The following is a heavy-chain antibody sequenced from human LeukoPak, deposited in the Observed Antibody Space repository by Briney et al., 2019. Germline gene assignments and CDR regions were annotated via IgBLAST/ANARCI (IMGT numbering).Heavy chain of an antibody. D-gene: IGHD2-21*02. Sequence: GGSLRLSCAAAGFTFSSYWMNWVRQAPGKGLVWVSRIASDGTSTTYADSVKGRFTISRDNAKNTLYLRMNSLRAEDTAVYYCSRDSLSSCGGDCYSGLDVWGQGTTVTVSS. CDR3: SRDSLSSCGGDCYSGLDV. V-gene: IGHV3-74*01. CDR1: GFTFSSYW. J-gene: IGHJ6*02. CDR2: IASDGTST.